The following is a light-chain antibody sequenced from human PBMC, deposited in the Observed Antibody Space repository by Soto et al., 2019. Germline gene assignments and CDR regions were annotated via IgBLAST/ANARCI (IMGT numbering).Light chain of an antibody. J-gene: IGKJ5*01. CDR2: DAS. CDR1: ERVSSNY. Sequence: IVLTQSPATMSLAPGERATLSCGASERVSSNYVAWYQMKAGLAPRLLIHDASTRASGIPDRFRGSKSGTDFTLTIRGLEPEDAALYYCQQYGSSPITFGQGTRLEIK. CDR3: QQYGSSPIT. V-gene: IGKV3D-20*01.